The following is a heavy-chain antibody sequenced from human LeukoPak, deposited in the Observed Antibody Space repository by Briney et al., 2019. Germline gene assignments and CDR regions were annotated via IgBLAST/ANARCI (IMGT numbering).Heavy chain of an antibody. CDR3: AKRGVVIRVILVGFHKEANYFDS. CDR2: IRGSAGGT. D-gene: IGHD3-22*01. V-gene: IGHV3-23*01. CDR1: GITLSNYG. Sequence: PGGSLRLSCAVSGITLSNYGMSWVRQAPGKGLEWVAGIRGSAGGTSYADSVKGRFTISRDNPKNTLFLQMNRLRAEDTAVYFCAKRGVVIRVILVGFHKEANYFDSWGQGALVTVSS. J-gene: IGHJ4*02.